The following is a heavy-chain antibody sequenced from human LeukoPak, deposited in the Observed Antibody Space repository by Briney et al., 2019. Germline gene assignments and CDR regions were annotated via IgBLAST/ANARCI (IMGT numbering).Heavy chain of an antibody. CDR2: IYYSGST. CDR3: ARRDPYGSGSYYRRPLDY. J-gene: IGHJ4*02. Sequence: SETLSLTCTVSGGSISSSSYYWGWIRQPPGKGLEWIGSIYYSGSTYYNPSLKSRVTISVDTSKNQFSLKLSSVTAADTAVYYCARRDPYGSGSYYRRPLDYWGQGTLVTVSS. D-gene: IGHD3-10*01. CDR1: GGSISSSSYY. V-gene: IGHV4-39*01.